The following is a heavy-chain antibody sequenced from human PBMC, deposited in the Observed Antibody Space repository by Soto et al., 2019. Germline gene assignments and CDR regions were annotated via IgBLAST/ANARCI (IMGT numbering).Heavy chain of an antibody. CDR1: GFTFSSYG. Sequence: GGSLRLSCAASGFTFSSYGMHWARQAPGKGLEWVAVISYDGSNKYYADSVKGRFTISRDNSKNTLYLQMNSLRAEDTAVYYCAKDLSVTSITIFGVAPRYYYYYGMDVWGQGTTVTVSS. V-gene: IGHV3-30*18. CDR3: AKDLSVTSITIFGVAPRYYYYYGMDV. CDR2: ISYDGSNK. J-gene: IGHJ6*02. D-gene: IGHD3-3*01.